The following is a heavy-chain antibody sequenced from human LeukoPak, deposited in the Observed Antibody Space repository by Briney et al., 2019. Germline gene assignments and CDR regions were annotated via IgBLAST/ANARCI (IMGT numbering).Heavy chain of an antibody. D-gene: IGHD3-9*01. V-gene: IGHV1-46*01. CDR2: INPSGGST. CDR1: GYTFTSYY. J-gene: IGHJ4*02. CDR3: VHYDILTGNFDY. Sequence: ASVKVSCKASGYTFTSYYMHWVRQAPGQGLEWMGIINPSGGSTSYAQKFQGRVTMTRDTSTSTVYMELSSLRSEDTAVYYCVHYDILTGNFDYWGQGTLVTVSS.